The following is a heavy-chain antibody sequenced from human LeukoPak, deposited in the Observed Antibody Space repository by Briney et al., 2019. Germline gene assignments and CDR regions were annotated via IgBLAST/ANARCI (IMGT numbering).Heavy chain of an antibody. CDR1: GGSFSGYY. CDR3: AREKYTAMVTHAL. D-gene: IGHD5-18*01. J-gene: IGHJ3*01. Sequence: PSETLSLTCAVYGGSFSGYYWSWIRQPPGKGLEWIGEINHSGSTNYNPSLKSRVTISVDTSKNQFSLKLSSVTAADTAVYYCAREKYTAMVTHALWGQGTMVTVSS. CDR2: INHSGST. V-gene: IGHV4-34*01.